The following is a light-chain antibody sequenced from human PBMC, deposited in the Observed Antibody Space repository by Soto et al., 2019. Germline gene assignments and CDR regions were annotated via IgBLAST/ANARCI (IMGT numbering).Light chain of an antibody. J-gene: IGKJ4*01. CDR2: GAS. CDR3: QQYGSSPT. Sequence: EIVLTQSPGTLSLSPGERATLSCRASQSVRSSFLAWYQQKPGQAPRLPIYGASSRATGIPDRFSGSGSGTDFTLTISRLEPEDLAVYFCQQYGSSPTFGGGTKVEIK. CDR1: QSVRSSF. V-gene: IGKV3-20*01.